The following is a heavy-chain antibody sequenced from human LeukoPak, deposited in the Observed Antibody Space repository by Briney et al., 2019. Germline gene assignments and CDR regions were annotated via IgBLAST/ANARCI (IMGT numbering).Heavy chain of an antibody. Sequence: GGSLRLSCAASGFTFSSYSMNWVRQAPGKGLEWVSAISSNSVTTYHADSVKGRFTISRDNSKSTLYLQMNSLRAEDTAVYYCAKGSHSSSSGISIFDYWGQGTLVTVSS. CDR2: ISSNSVTT. CDR3: AKGSHSSSSGISIFDY. J-gene: IGHJ4*02. D-gene: IGHD6-6*01. V-gene: IGHV3-23*01. CDR1: GFTFSSYS.